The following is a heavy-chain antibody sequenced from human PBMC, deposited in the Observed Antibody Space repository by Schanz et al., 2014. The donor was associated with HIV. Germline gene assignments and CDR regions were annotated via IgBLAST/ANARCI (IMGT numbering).Heavy chain of an antibody. D-gene: IGHD6-13*01. Sequence: EVHLLESGGGLVQPGGSLRLSCAASGFTFSTYPMNWVRQAPGGGLDWVSAIGGSGITTYYADSVKGRFTISRDNSKNTLYLQMNSLRDDDTAVYFCARIATWDYYGMDVWGQGTTVTVSS. CDR2: IGGSGITT. CDR1: GFTFSTYP. J-gene: IGHJ6*02. V-gene: IGHV3-23*01. CDR3: ARIATWDYYGMDV.